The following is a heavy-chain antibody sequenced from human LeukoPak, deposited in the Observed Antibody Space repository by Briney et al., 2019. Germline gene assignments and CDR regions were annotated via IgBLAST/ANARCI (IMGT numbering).Heavy chain of an antibody. J-gene: IGHJ4*02. CDR2: IYYSGST. CDR3: ARLHYVWGSTPAFDY. V-gene: IGHV4-38-2*02. CDR1: GYSISSDYY. Sequence: SETLSLTCTVSGYSISSDYYWGWIRQPPGKGLEWIGYIYYSGSTNYNPSLKSRVTISVDTSKNQFSLRLSSVTAADTAVYYCARLHYVWGSTPAFDYWGQGTLVTVSS. D-gene: IGHD3-16*01.